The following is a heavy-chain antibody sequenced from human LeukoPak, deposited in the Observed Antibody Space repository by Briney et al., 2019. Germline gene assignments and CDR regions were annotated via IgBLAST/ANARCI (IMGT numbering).Heavy chain of an antibody. CDR1: GFTFNSYA. CDR2: ISGSGGST. Sequence: GGSLRLSCAASGFTFNSYAMTWVRQAPGKGLEWVSAISGSGGSTYYADSVKGRFTISRDNSKNTLYLQMNSLRAEDTAVYYCAKVTPYYDFWSGYYRKQPDAFDIWGQGTMVTVSS. D-gene: IGHD3-3*01. J-gene: IGHJ3*02. V-gene: IGHV3-23*01. CDR3: AKVTPYYDFWSGYYRKQPDAFDI.